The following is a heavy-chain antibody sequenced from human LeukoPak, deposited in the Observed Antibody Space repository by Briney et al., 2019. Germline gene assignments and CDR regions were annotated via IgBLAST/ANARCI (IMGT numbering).Heavy chain of an antibody. Sequence: GGSLRLSCAASGFTFSDYYMTWICQAPGKGLEWLSYISPSSSSTIYADPVKGRFTISRDNAKNSLYLQMDSLRAEDTAVYYCARERRLSDWGQGTLVTVSS. CDR3: ARERRLSD. J-gene: IGHJ4*02. D-gene: IGHD6-25*01. CDR2: ISPSSSST. CDR1: GFTFSDYY. V-gene: IGHV3-11*06.